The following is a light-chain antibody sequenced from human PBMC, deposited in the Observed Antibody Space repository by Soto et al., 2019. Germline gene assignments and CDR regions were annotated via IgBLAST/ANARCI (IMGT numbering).Light chain of an antibody. CDR2: DVS. J-gene: IGLJ1*01. CDR1: SSDVGGYNY. CDR3: SSYTSNSTLYV. V-gene: IGLV2-14*01. Sequence: QSVLTQPASVSVSPGQSITISCTGTSSDVGGYNYVSWYQQHPGKAPKLMIYDVSNRPSGVSNRFSGSKSGNTASLTISGLQAEDEADYYCSSYTSNSTLYVFGTGTKVTVL.